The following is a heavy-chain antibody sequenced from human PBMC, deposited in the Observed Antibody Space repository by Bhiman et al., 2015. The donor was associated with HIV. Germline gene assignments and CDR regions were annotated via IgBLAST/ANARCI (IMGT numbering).Heavy chain of an antibody. V-gene: IGHV3-21*03. CDR1: GFTFSIYS. CDR3: AREFSYYDSPDRGGFDY. J-gene: IGHJ4*02. Sequence: EVQLVESGGGLVKPGGSLRLSCAASGFTFSIYSMNWVRQAPGKGLEWVSSISSSTSYIYYADSVKGRFTISRDNAKNSLYLQMNSLRAEDTAVYYCAREFSYYDSPDRGGFDYWGQGTLVTVSS. CDR2: ISSSTSYI. D-gene: IGHD3-22*01.